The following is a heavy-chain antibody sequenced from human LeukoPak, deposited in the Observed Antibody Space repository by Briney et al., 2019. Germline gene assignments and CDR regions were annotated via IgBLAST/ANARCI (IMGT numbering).Heavy chain of an antibody. J-gene: IGHJ5*02. V-gene: IGHV3-7*03. CDR3: ASATTEDWFDP. D-gene: IGHD1-26*01. CDR2: IKQDGSEK. CDR1: GFTFSSYW. Sequence: PGGSLRLSCAASGFTFSSYWMSWVRQAPGKGLEWVANIKQDGSEKYYVDSVKGRFTISRGNAKNSLYLQMNSLRAEDTAVYYCASATTEDWFDPWGQGTLVTVSS.